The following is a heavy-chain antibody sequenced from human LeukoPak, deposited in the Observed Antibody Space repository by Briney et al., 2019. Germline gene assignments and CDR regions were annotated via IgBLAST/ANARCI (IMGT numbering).Heavy chain of an antibody. Sequence: SVKVSCKASGGTFSSYAISWVRQAPGQGLEWMGGIIPIFGTANYAQKFQGRVTITTDESTSTAYMGLSSLRSEDTAVYYCARDKGPATASYYYYYMDVWGKGTTVTVSS. CDR2: IIPIFGTA. CDR3: ARDKGPATASYYYYYMDV. J-gene: IGHJ6*03. D-gene: IGHD2-21*02. CDR1: GGTFSSYA. V-gene: IGHV1-69*05.